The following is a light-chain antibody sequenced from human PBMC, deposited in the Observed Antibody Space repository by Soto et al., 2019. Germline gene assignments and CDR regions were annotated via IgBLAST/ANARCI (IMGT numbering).Light chain of an antibody. CDR3: HQRQSWPRT. Sequence: EIVLTQSPATLSSFPGDRVALSCRASQYINTRLAWYQHRPGQAPRLLIYQTSIRAAGIPARFSASGSGTDFTLNISDVQPEDFALYSCHQRQSWPRTFGQGTKVDIK. CDR2: QTS. V-gene: IGKV3-11*01. CDR1: QYINTR. J-gene: IGKJ1*01.